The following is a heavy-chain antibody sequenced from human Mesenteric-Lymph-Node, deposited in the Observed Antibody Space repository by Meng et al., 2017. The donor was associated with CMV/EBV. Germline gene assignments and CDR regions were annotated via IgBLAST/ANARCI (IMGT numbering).Heavy chain of an antibody. V-gene: IGHV4-39*07. J-gene: IGHJ5*01. D-gene: IGHD3-10*01. Sequence: SETLSLTCTVSGGSISSSNYYWGWIRQPPGKGLEWIGSIYYSGSTYYNPSLKSRVSMSVDTSENQFSLRLSSVTAADTAVYYCARELGGSFDFWGRGTLVTVSS. CDR1: GGSISSSNYY. CDR2: IYYSGST. CDR3: ARELGGSFDF.